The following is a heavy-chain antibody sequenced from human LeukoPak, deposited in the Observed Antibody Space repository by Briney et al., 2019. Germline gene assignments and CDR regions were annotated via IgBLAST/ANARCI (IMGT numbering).Heavy chain of an antibody. CDR3: AREAYYDSSGRFEGAFDI. CDR1: GGSISSSNW. J-gene: IGHJ3*02. CDR2: IYHSGST. V-gene: IGHV4-4*02. Sequence: SETLSLTCAVSGGSISSSNWWSWVRQPPGKGLEWIGEIYHSGSTNYNPSLKSRVTISVDKSKNQFSLKLNSVTAADTAVYYCAREAYYDSSGRFEGAFDIWGQGTMVTVSS. D-gene: IGHD3-22*01.